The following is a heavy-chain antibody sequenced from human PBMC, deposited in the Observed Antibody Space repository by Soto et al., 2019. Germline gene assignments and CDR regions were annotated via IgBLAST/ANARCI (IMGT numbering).Heavy chain of an antibody. J-gene: IGHJ4*02. D-gene: IGHD3-16*01. V-gene: IGHV4-30-2*01. CDR3: AVGGGLPRYY. CDR1: GGSISSGGYS. CDR2: IYHSGST. Sequence: QLQLQESGSGLVKPSQTLSLTCAVSGGSISSGGYSWGWIRQPPGKGLEWIGYIYHSGSTYYNPSLKSRVTISVDRSKNHFSLKPSSVTAADTAVYYCAVGGGLPRYYWGQGTLVTVSS.